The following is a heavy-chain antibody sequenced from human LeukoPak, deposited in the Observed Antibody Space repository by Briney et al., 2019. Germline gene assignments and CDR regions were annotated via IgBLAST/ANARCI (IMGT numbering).Heavy chain of an antibody. V-gene: IGHV3-30*18. CDR2: ISYDGSNK. D-gene: IGHD1-1*01. CDR3: AKDHLEGPFDY. CDR1: GFTFSSYG. J-gene: IGHJ4*02. Sequence: GGSLRLSCAASGFTFSSYGMHWVRQAPGKGLEWVAVISYDGSNKYYADSVKGRFTISRDNSKNTLYLQMNSLRAEDTAVYYCAKDHLEGPFDYWGQGTLVTVSS.